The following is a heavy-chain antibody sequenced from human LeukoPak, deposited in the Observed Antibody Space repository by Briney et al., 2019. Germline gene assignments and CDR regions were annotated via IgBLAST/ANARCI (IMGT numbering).Heavy chain of an antibody. J-gene: IGHJ4*02. Sequence: GASVKVSCKASGYTFTSYGISWVRQAPGQGLEWMGWISAYNGNTNYAQKLQGRVTMTTDTSTSIAYMELRSLRSDDTAVYYCASSGSRIAVAVRYYFDYWGQGTLVTVSS. CDR2: ISAYNGNT. CDR1: GYTFTSYG. V-gene: IGHV1-18*01. D-gene: IGHD6-19*01. CDR3: ASSGSRIAVAVRYYFDY.